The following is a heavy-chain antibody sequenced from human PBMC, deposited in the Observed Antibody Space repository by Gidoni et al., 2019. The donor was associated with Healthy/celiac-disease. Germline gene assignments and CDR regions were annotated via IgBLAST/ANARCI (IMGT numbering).Heavy chain of an antibody. J-gene: IGHJ5*02. Sequence: EVQLVESGGGLVKPGGSLRLSCAASGFTFSNAWMSWVRQAPGNGLEWVGRIKSKTDGGTTDYAAPVKGRFTISRDDSKNTLYLQMNSLKTEDTAVYYCTTRKHSSGWGFDPWGQGTLVTVSS. CDR1: GFTFSNAW. D-gene: IGHD6-19*01. V-gene: IGHV3-15*01. CDR3: TTRKHSSGWGFDP. CDR2: IKSKTDGGTT.